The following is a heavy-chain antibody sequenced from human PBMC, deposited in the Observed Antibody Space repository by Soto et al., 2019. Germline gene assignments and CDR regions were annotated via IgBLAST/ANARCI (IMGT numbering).Heavy chain of an antibody. Sequence: SVKVSCKASGGTFSSYAISWVRQAPGQGLEWMGGIIPIFGTANYAQKFQGRVTITADESTSTAYMELSSLRSEDTAVYYCARDGPSYRYGPRYFDYWGQGTLVTVSS. CDR3: ARDGPSYRYGPRYFDY. D-gene: IGHD5-18*01. V-gene: IGHV1-69*13. CDR2: IIPIFGTA. J-gene: IGHJ4*02. CDR1: GGTFSSYA.